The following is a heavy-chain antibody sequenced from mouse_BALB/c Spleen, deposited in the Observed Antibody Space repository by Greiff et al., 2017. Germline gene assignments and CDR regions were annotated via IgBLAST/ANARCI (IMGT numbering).Heavy chain of an antibody. CDR1: GFNFKDTY. CDR3: ARQGVHFDY. Sequence: DVKLQESGAELVKPGASVKLSCTASGFNFKDTYMHWVKQRPEQGLEWIGRIDPANGNTKYDPKFQGKATITADTSSNTAYLQLSSLTSEDTAVYYCARQGVHFDYWGQGTTLTVSS. J-gene: IGHJ2*01. CDR2: IDPANGNT. V-gene: IGHV14-3*02.